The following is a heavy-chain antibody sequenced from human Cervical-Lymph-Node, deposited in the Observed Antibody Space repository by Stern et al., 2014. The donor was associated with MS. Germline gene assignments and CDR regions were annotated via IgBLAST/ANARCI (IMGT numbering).Heavy chain of an antibody. CDR3: ATHRGRVTYYYGMDV. V-gene: IGHV1-24*01. Sequence: VQLVESGAEVKKPGASVKVSCKVSGYTLSEISMHWVRPAPGKGLEWKGGFDPEHGETRYAQKFQGRVTMAEDRSTDTAYMELSSLRSEDTAVYYCATHRGRVTYYYGMDVWGQGTTVTVSS. CDR2: FDPEHGET. CDR1: GYTLSEIS. D-gene: IGHD2-21*02. J-gene: IGHJ6*02.